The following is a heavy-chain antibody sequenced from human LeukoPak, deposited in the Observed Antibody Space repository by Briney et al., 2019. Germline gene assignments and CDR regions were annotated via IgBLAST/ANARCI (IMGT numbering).Heavy chain of an antibody. CDR1: GYTFTCYY. J-gene: IGHJ6*03. V-gene: IGHV1-2*02. CDR2: INPNSGGT. D-gene: IGHD5-12*01. CDR3: GRGARPPHYYYYMDV. Sequence: GASVKVSCKASGYTFTCYYMHWVRQAPGQGLEWMGWINPNSGGTNYAQKFQGRVTMTRDTSISTDYMELSSLRSEDTAVYYCGRGARPPHYYYYMDVWGKGTTVTVSS.